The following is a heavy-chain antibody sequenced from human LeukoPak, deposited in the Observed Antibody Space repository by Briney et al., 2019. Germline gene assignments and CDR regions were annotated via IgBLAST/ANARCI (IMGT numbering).Heavy chain of an antibody. CDR2: ISNNGGTT. CDR3: ARVLVRGPDTYYYYYGMDV. Sequence: GGSLRLSCAASGFTFRSPAMSWVRQAPGKGLEWVSAISNNGGTTYYQDSLGGRFTISRNNSRTTLYLQMNSLRAEDTAVYYCARVLVRGPDTYYYYYGMDVWGQGTTVTVSS. J-gene: IGHJ6*02. CDR1: GFTFRSPA. D-gene: IGHD3-10*01. V-gene: IGHV3-23*01.